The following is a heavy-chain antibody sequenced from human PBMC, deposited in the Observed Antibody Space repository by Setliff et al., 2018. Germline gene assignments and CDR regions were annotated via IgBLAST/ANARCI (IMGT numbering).Heavy chain of an antibody. CDR1: DDSISNYY. Sequence: PSETLSLTCTVSDDSISNYYWSWIRQSAGKGLEWIGHVRTTGSTRYNPSLKSRVTMSVDTSKYQFSLKVTSVTAADTAVYYCARGRSGVGADYYYGMDVWGQGTTVTVSS. CDR2: VRTTGST. CDR3: ARGRSGVGADYYYGMDV. J-gene: IGHJ6*02. D-gene: IGHD1-26*01. V-gene: IGHV4-4*07.